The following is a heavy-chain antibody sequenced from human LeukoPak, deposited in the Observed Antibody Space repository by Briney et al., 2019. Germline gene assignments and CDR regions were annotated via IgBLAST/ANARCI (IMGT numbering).Heavy chain of an antibody. CDR2: INPNSGGT. J-gene: IGHJ4*02. V-gene: IGHV1-2*02. D-gene: IGHD4-23*01. CDR1: GYTFTGYY. CDR3: ARVSLEYDYGGNSDY. Sequence: GASVKVSCKASGYTFTGYYMHWVRQAPGQGLEWMGWINPNSGGTNYAQKFQGRVTMTRDTSISTAYMELSRLRSDDTAVYYCARVSLEYDYGGNSDYWGQGTLVTVSS.